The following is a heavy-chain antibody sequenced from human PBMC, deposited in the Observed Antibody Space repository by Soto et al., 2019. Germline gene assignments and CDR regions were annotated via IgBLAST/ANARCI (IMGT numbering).Heavy chain of an antibody. Sequence: SETLSLTCTVSGGSISSGDYYWSWIRQHPGKGLEWIGYIYYSGSTYYNPSLKSRVTISVDTSKNQFSLKLSSVTAADTAVYYCARSAYDILTGYCVDYWGQGTLVTVSS. CDR1: GGSISSGDYY. V-gene: IGHV4-31*03. D-gene: IGHD3-9*01. J-gene: IGHJ4*02. CDR2: IYYSGST. CDR3: ARSAYDILTGYCVDY.